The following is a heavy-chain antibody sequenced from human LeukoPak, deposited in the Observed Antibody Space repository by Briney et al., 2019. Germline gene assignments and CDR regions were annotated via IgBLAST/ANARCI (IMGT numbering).Heavy chain of an antibody. V-gene: IGHV3-7*01. CDR3: ARDRYYDFWSGQNWFDP. J-gene: IGHJ5*02. CDR2: IKQDGSEK. Sequence: GGSLRLSCAASGFTFSSYWMSWVRQAPGKGLEWVANIKQDGSEKYYVDSVKGRFTISRDIAKNSLYLQMNSLRAEDTAVYYCARDRYYDFWSGQNWFDPWGQGTLVTVSS. CDR1: GFTFSSYW. D-gene: IGHD3-3*01.